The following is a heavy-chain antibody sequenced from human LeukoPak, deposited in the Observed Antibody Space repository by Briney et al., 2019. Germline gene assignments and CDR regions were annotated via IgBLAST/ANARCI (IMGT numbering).Heavy chain of an antibody. V-gene: IGHV3-48*03. D-gene: IGHD6-13*01. Sequence: PGGSLRLSCAASGFTFSSYEMNWVRQAPGKGLEWVSYISSSGSTIYCADSVKGRFTISRDNAKNSLYLQMNSLRAEDTAVYYCARDRAAVLGRYFDYWGQGTLVTVSS. CDR2: ISSSGSTI. CDR3: ARDRAAVLGRYFDY. J-gene: IGHJ4*02. CDR1: GFTFSSYE.